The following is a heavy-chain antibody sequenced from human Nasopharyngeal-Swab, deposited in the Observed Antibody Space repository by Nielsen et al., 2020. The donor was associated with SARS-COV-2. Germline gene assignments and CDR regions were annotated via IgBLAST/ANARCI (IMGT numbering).Heavy chain of an antibody. CDR2: ISGSGANT. J-gene: IGHJ5*01. V-gene: IGHV3-23*01. CDR1: GFIFTNYA. Sequence: GGSLRLSCAASGFIFTNYAMNWVRQAPGRGLEWVSSISGSGANTYYADSVKGRFTISRDNSKNSLDLQMNSLRAGDTAFYYCARDLSTMVRGVIVNWFDSWGQGTLVTVSS. CDR3: ARDLSTMVRGVIVNWFDS. D-gene: IGHD3-10*01.